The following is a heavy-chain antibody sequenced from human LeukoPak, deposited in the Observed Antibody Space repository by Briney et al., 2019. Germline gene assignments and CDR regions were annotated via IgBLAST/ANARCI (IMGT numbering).Heavy chain of an antibody. CDR3: ASYCSGGSCSPL. V-gene: IGHV3-64*01. J-gene: IGHJ4*02. CDR2: ISSNGGST. Sequence: GGSLRLPCAASGFTFSSYAMHWVRQAPGKGLEYVSAISSNGGSTYYANSVKGRFTISRDNSKNTLYLQMGSLRAEDMAVYYCASYCSGGSCSPLWGQGTLVTVSS. D-gene: IGHD2-15*01. CDR1: GFTFSSYA.